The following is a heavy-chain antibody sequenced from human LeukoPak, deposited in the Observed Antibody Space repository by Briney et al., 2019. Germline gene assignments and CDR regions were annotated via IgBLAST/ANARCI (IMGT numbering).Heavy chain of an antibody. V-gene: IGHV3-33*01. CDR1: GFTLCSYG. CDR3: ARDVSSRYLGFDY. J-gene: IGHJ4*02. Sequence: SGGSLRLSCAASGFTLCSYGMQWVPQAPGKGREWGAAIWNEGSEKDYADSVKGRFTISRDNSKNTLYLQRTSLRAEETAVYYWARDVSSRYLGFDYWGQGTLVTVSS. CDR2: IWNEGSEK. D-gene: IGHD3-22*01.